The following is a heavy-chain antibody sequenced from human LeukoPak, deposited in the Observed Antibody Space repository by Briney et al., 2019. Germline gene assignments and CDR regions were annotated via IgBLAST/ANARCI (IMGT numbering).Heavy chain of an antibody. J-gene: IGHJ6*02. CDR1: GFTFSSYS. Sequence: PGGSLRRSCAASGFTFSSYSMNWVRQAPGQGLEWVSSINSSSIYIYYADSVKGRFTSSRDNAKNSLYRQMNSLRAEDRAVYYCARGGVRIAVAGTKLGYGMDVWGQGTTVTVSS. CDR3: ARGGVRIAVAGTKLGYGMDV. CDR2: INSSSIYI. D-gene: IGHD6-19*01. V-gene: IGHV3-21*01.